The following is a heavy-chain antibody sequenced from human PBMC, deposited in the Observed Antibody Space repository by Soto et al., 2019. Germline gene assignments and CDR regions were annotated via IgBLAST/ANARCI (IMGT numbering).Heavy chain of an antibody. CDR2: ISGSGGST. CDR3: AKVFGITGTTSYYYGMDV. V-gene: IGHV3-23*01. J-gene: IGHJ6*02. D-gene: IGHD1-7*01. Sequence: EVQLLESGGGVVQPGGSLRLSCAASGFTFSSYAMSWVRQAPGKGLEWVSAISGSGGSTYYADSVKGRFTISRDNSKNTLYLQMNSLRAEDTAVYYCAKVFGITGTTSYYYGMDVWGQGTTVTVSS. CDR1: GFTFSSYA.